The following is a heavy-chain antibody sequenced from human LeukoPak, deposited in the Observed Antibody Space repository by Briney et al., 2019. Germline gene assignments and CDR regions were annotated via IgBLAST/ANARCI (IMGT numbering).Heavy chain of an antibody. Sequence: PGGSLRLSCAASGFTFSSYAMSWGRQAPGKGLEWVSAISGSGGSTYYADSVKGRFTISRDNSKNTRYLQMNSLRAEDTAVYYCAKDEGARIVGDTTRFDPWGQGTLVTVSS. V-gene: IGHV3-23*01. CDR1: GFTFSSYA. J-gene: IGHJ5*02. CDR3: AKDEGARIVGDTTRFDP. CDR2: ISGSGGST. D-gene: IGHD1-26*01.